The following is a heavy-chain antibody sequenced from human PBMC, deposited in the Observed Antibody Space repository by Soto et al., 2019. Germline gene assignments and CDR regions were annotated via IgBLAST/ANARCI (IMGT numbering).Heavy chain of an antibody. V-gene: IGHV3-23*01. D-gene: IGHD3-22*01. CDR2: ISGSGGNT. Sequence: WGSLRLSCAASGVTCSNYAMSRIRQAPGKGLEWVSAISGSGGNTYYADSVKGRFTISRDNSKNTLYLQMNSLRAEDTAVYYCAKRTVVAALYWGQGTLVTVSS. CDR1: GVTCSNYA. J-gene: IGHJ4*02. CDR3: AKRTVVAALY.